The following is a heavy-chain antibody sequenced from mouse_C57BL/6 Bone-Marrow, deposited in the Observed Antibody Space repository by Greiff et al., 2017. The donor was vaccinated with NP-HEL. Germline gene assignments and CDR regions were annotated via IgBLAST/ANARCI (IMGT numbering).Heavy chain of an antibody. CDR1: GYTFTSYG. CDR3: ARWNYSNYGWFAY. D-gene: IGHD2-5*01. V-gene: IGHV1-81*01. J-gene: IGHJ3*01. Sequence: QVQLKESGAELARPGASVKLSCKASGYTFTSYGISWVKQRTGQGLEWIGEIYPRSGNTYYNEKFKGKATLTADKSSSTAYMELRSLTSEDSAVYFCARWNYSNYGWFAYWGQGTLVTVSA. CDR2: IYPRSGNT.